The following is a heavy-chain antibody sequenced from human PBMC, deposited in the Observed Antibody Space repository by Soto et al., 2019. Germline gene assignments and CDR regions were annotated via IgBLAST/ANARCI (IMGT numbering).Heavy chain of an antibody. CDR2: IYYSGSS. CDR1: GGSISSYY. D-gene: IGHD5-18*01. V-gene: IGHV4-59*01. Sequence: SETLSLTCTVSGGSISSYYWSWIRQPPGKGLEWIGYIYYSGSSSYNPSLKSRVTISVDTSKNQFSLKLSSVTAADTAVYYCARAGDITLDTAMVTFDYWGQGTLVT. CDR3: ARAGDITLDTAMVTFDY. J-gene: IGHJ4*02.